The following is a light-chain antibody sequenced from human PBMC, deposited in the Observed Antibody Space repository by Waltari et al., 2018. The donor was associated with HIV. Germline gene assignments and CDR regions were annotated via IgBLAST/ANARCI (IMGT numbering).Light chain of an antibody. CDR1: SSNIGSNY. J-gene: IGLJ1*01. CDR2: RTN. CDR3: AAWDDSLSGYV. V-gene: IGLV1-47*01. Sequence: QSVLTQPPSASGTPGQRVTISCSGRSSNIGSNYGYWYQQLPGTAPKPLIYRTNQRPSGVPDRFSGSKSGTSASLAISGLRSEDEADYYCAAWDDSLSGYVFGTGTKVTVL.